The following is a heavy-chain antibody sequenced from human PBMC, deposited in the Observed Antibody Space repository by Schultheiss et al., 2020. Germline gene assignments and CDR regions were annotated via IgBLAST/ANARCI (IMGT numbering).Heavy chain of an antibody. J-gene: IGHJ5*02. D-gene: IGHD1/OR15-1a*01. CDR3: THSPYNWNINWFDP. Sequence: SGPTLVKPTQTLTLTCTFSGFSLSTSGVGVGWIRQPPGKALEWLALIYWDDDKRYSPSLKSRLTITKDTSKNQVVLTMTNMEPVDTATYYCTHSPYNWNINWFDPWGQGTLVTVSS. V-gene: IGHV2-5*02. CDR1: GFSLSTSGVG. CDR2: IYWDDDK.